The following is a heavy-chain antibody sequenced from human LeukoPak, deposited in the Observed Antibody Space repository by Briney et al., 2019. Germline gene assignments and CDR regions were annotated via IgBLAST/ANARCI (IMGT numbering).Heavy chain of an antibody. Sequence: GGALRLSCAASGFTFSSYEMNWGRQAPGKGLEWLSSISSSSRYIYYADSVKGRFTISRDNAKNSLYLQMNSLRAEDTAVYCCANSKDRSVATGGNYYYYYMDVWGKGTTVTISS. D-gene: IGHD5-12*01. J-gene: IGHJ6*03. CDR3: ANSKDRSVATGGNYYYYYMDV. V-gene: IGHV3-21*06. CDR2: ISSSSRYI. CDR1: GFTFSSYE.